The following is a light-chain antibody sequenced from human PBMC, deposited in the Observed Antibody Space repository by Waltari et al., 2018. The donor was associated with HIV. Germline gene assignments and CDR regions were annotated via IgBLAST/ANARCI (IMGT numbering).Light chain of an antibody. CDR3: QAWDSSTPYV. V-gene: IGLV3-1*01. J-gene: IGLJ1*01. CDR1: KLGDKY. Sequence: SYELTQPPSVSVSPGQTVSITCSGDKLGDKYACWYQQKPGQSPVLVIYQDSKRPSGFPERFSGSNSGNTATLTISGTQAMDEADYYCQAWDSSTPYVFGTGTKVTVL. CDR2: QDS.